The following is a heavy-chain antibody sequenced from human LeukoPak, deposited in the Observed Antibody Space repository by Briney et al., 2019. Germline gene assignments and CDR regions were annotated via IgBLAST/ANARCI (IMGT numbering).Heavy chain of an antibody. V-gene: IGHV3-23*01. CDR2: ISYSGDST. D-gene: IGHD1-20*01. Sequence: GRSLRLSCAASGFTFSGYAMTWVRQNPGKGLEWVSTISYSGDSTYYPDSAKGRFTISRDNSKSTLYLQMNGLGADDTAIYFCARGGLTASALHWGQGILVTVSS. J-gene: IGHJ4*02. CDR1: GFTFSGYA. CDR3: ARGGLTASALH.